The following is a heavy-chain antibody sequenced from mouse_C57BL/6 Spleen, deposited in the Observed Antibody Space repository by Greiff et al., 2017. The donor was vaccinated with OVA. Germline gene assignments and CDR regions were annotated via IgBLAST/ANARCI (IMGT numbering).Heavy chain of an antibody. V-gene: IGHV1-61*01. CDR1: GYTFTSYW. CDR2: IYPSDSET. Sequence: VQLQQPGAELVRPGSSVKLSCKASGYTFTSYWMDWVKQRPGQGLEWIGNIYPSDSETHYNQKFKDKATLTVDKSSSTAYMQLSSLTSEDSAVYYCARRGNYYGSSSYAMDYWGQGTSVTVSS. CDR3: ARRGNYYGSSSYAMDY. J-gene: IGHJ4*01. D-gene: IGHD1-1*01.